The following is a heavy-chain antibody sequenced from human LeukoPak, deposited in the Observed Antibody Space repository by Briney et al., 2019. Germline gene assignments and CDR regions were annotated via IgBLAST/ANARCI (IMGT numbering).Heavy chain of an antibody. CDR2: ISSSSSYI. CDR1: GFTFSSYS. V-gene: IGHV3-21*01. J-gene: IGHJ4*02. D-gene: IGHD5-24*01. CDR3: ARVKDGYQNEDY. Sequence: GSLRLSCAASGFTFSSYSMNWVRQAPGKGLEWVSSISSSSSYIYYADSVKGRFTISRDNAKNSLYLQMNGLRAEDTAVYYCARVKDGYQNEDYWGQGTLVTVSS.